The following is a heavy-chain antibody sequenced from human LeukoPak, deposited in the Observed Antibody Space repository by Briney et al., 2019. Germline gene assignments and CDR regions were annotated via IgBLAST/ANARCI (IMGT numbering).Heavy chain of an antibody. D-gene: IGHD2-2*01. V-gene: IGHV3-33*03. Sequence: GGSLRLSCATSGFTFSTYGMYWVRQAPGKGLEWVAIVWNDGSNQYYSDSVKGRFSISRDNSKNILNLQMNSLRAEDTAVYYCAKDRYCTSSTCQGFGIWGQGTMVTVSS. CDR3: AKDRYCTSSTCQGFGI. J-gene: IGHJ3*02. CDR2: VWNDGSNQ. CDR1: GFTFSTYG.